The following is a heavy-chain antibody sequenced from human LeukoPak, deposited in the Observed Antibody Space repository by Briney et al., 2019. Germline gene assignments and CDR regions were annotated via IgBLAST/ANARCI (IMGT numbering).Heavy chain of an antibody. Sequence: SVKVSCKASGGTFSSYAISWVRQAPGQGLEWMGRIIPILGIANYAQKFQGRVTITADKSTSTAYMELSSLGSEDTAVYYCARLLDILTGSLGYWGQGTLVTVSS. CDR1: GGTFSSYA. D-gene: IGHD3-9*01. CDR3: ARLLDILTGSLGY. V-gene: IGHV1-69*04. J-gene: IGHJ4*02. CDR2: IIPILGIA.